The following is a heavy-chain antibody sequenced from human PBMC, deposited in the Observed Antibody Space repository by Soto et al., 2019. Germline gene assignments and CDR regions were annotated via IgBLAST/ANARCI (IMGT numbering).Heavy chain of an antibody. D-gene: IGHD6-13*01. J-gene: IGHJ4*02. CDR2: IYYSGST. CDR1: GGSISSGDYY. V-gene: IGHV4-30-4*01. Sequence: QVQLQESGPGLVKPSQTPSLTCTVSGGSISSGDYYWSWIRQPPGKGLEWIGNIYYSGSTYYNPSLNXRXTXSIXTSKNQFSLKLSSVTAADTAVYYCASRHSSPYFDYWGQGTLVTVSS. CDR3: ASRHSSPYFDY.